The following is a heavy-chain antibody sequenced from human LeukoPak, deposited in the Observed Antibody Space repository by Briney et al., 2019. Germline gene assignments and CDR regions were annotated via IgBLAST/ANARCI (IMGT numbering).Heavy chain of an antibody. CDR3: ARGVYNWFDP. J-gene: IGHJ5*02. V-gene: IGHV4-34*01. CDR2: INHSGST. D-gene: IGHD1-14*01. Sequence: SETLSHTCAVYGGSFRGYYWSWIRQPPGKGLEWIGEINHSGSTNYNPSLKSRVTISVDTSKNQFSLKLSSVTAADTAVYYCARGVYNWFDPWGQGTLVTVSS. CDR1: GGSFRGYY.